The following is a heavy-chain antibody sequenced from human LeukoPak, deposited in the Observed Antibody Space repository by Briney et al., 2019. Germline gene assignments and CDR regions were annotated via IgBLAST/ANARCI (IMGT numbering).Heavy chain of an antibody. V-gene: IGHV1-46*01. J-gene: IGHJ4*02. Sequence: ASVKVSCKASGYTFTNYYVHWVRQAPGQWLEWMGVINPSGGSTNYAQKFQGRVTMTRDTSISTAYMELSRLRSDDTAVYYCARDLAQGSGWYYFDYWGQGTLVTVSS. CDR1: GYTFTNYY. D-gene: IGHD6-19*01. CDR2: INPSGGST. CDR3: ARDLAQGSGWYYFDY.